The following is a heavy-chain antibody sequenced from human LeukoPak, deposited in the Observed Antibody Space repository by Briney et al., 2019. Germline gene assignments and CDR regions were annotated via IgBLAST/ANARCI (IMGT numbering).Heavy chain of an antibody. Sequence: GGSLRLSCAASGFTFSSYAMSWVRQAPGKGLEWGLAISGSGGSTSYADSVKGRFTISRDNSKNTLYLQMNSLRAEDTAVYYCAKAPSGSSSWYLSNKLGPNWFDPWGQGTLVTVSS. D-gene: IGHD6-13*01. J-gene: IGHJ5*02. V-gene: IGHV3-23*01. CDR3: AKAPSGSSSWYLSNKLGPNWFDP. CDR2: ISGSGGST. CDR1: GFTFSSYA.